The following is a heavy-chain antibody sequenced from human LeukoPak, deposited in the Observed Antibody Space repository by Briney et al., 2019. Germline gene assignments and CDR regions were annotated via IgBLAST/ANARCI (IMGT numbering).Heavy chain of an antibody. D-gene: IGHD5-18*01. CDR3: AVQKGYSYGQGPQFDY. V-gene: IGHV1-2*02. J-gene: IGHJ4*02. Sequence: ASVKVSCKASGYTFTGYYMHWVRQAPGQGLEWMGWINPNSGGTNYAQKFQGRVTMTRDTSISTAYMELRSLRSDDTAVYYCAVQKGYSYGQGPQFDYWGQGTLVTVSS. CDR1: GYTFTGYY. CDR2: INPNSGGT.